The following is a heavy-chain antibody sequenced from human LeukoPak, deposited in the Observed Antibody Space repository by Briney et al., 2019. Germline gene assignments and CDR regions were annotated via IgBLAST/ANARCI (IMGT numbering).Heavy chain of an antibody. V-gene: IGHV4-4*07. CDR2: IYTSGST. CDR1: GGSISSYY. CDR3: ARGEAYDSSGYYSHDAFDI. D-gene: IGHD3-22*01. Sequence: PSETLSLTCTVSGGSISSYYWSWIRQPAGKGLEWIGRIYTSGSTNYNPSLKSRVTMSVDTSKNQFSLKLSSVTAADTAVYYCARGEAYDSSGYYSHDAFDIWGQGTMVTVSS. J-gene: IGHJ3*02.